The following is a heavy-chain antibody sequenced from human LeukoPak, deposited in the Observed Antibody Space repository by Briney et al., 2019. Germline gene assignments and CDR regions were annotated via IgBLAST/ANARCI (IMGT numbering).Heavy chain of an antibody. Sequence: ASVKVSCKASGYTFTTYGISWVRQAPGQGLEWMGWISAYNGNTNYAQILQGRVTMTTNTSTSTVYMELRSLRSDDTAVYYCAREAAGQANRDFFDSWGQGTLVTVSS. J-gene: IGHJ4*02. V-gene: IGHV1-18*01. CDR3: AREAAGQANRDFFDS. CDR1: GYTFTTYG. D-gene: IGHD1-14*01. CDR2: ISAYNGNT.